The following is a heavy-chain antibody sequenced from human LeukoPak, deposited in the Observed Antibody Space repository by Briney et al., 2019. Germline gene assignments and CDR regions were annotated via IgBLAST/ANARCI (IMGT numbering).Heavy chain of an antibody. D-gene: IGHD5-24*01. CDR2: ISSSSGNI. CDR1: GFTFSSYA. V-gene: IGHV3-23*01. Sequence: PGGSLRLSCAASGFTFSSYAMSWVRQAPGKGLEWVSHISSSSGNIYYADSVKGRFTIPRDNSKNTLYLQMNSLRAEDTAVYYCAKDLPNSCFMATIFIGRTPFDYWGQGTLVTVSS. J-gene: IGHJ4*02. CDR3: AKDLPNSCFMATIFIGRTPFDY.